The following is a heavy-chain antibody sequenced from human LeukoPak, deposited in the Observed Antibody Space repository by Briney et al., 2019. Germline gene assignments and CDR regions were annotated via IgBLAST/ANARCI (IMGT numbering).Heavy chain of an antibody. CDR2: INHSGST. Sequence: SETLSLTCAVYGGSFSGYYWSWIRQPPRKGLEWIGEINHSGSTNYNPSLKSRVTISVDTSKNQFSLKLNSVTAADTAVYYCARRSGYCSGGSCYQLRPFDYWGQGTLVTVSS. CDR3: ARRSGYCSGGSCYQLRPFDY. D-gene: IGHD2-15*01. V-gene: IGHV4-34*01. CDR1: GGSFSGYY. J-gene: IGHJ4*02.